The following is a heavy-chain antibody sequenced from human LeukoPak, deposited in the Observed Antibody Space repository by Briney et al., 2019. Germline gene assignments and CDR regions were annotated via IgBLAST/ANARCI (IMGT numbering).Heavy chain of an antibody. Sequence: PGGSLRLSCAASGFTFSDYYMSWIRQAPGKGLEWVSYISSSGSTIYYADSVKGRFTISRDNSKNTLYLQMNSLRAEDTAVYYCARDVDDYGDSWGAFDIWGQGTMVTVSS. J-gene: IGHJ3*02. CDR3: ARDVDDYGDSWGAFDI. V-gene: IGHV3-11*04. CDR2: ISSSGSTI. D-gene: IGHD4-17*01. CDR1: GFTFSDYY.